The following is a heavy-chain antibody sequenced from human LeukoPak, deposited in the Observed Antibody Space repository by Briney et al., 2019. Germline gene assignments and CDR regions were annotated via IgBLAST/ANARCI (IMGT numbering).Heavy chain of an antibody. CDR2: ISSSSSTI. Sequence: GGSLRLSCAASGFTFSSYSMNWVRQAPGKGLEWVSYISSSSSTIYYADSVKGRFTISRDNAKHSMYLQMNSLRAEDTAVYYCARDGGGYRGGGDYWGQGTLVTVSS. D-gene: IGHD2-21*01. CDR1: GFTFSSYS. V-gene: IGHV3-48*04. J-gene: IGHJ4*02. CDR3: ARDGGGYRGGGDY.